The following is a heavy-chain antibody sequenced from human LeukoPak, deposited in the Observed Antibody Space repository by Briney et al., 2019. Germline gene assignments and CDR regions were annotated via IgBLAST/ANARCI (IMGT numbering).Heavy chain of an antibody. V-gene: IGHV3-23*01. D-gene: IGHD3-22*01. CDR1: GITLSNYG. J-gene: IGHJ3*02. Sequence: GGSLRLSCAVSGITLSNYGMSWVRQAPGKGLEWVAGISDSGGSTNYADSVKGRFTISRDNAKNSLYLQMNSLRAEDTALYYCAKANYNDSSGYGYDAFDIWGQGTMVTVSS. CDR3: AKANYNDSSGYGYDAFDI. CDR2: ISDSGGST.